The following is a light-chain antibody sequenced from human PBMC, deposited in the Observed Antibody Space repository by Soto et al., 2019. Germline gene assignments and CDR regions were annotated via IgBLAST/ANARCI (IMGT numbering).Light chain of an antibody. CDR2: DVS. V-gene: IGLV2-11*01. Sequence: QSALTQPRSVSGSPGQSVTISCTGTSSDVSGYNYVSWYRQHPGKAPKLMIYDVSKRPSGVPDRFSGSKSGNMASLTISGLQAEDEADYYCCSYAGSYTWVFVTGTKLTVL. CDR1: SSDVSGYNY. J-gene: IGLJ1*01. CDR3: CSYAGSYTWV.